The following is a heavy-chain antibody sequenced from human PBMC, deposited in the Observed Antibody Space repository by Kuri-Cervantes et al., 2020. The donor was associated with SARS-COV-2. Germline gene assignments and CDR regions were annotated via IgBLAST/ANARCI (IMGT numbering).Heavy chain of an antibody. V-gene: IGHV4-34*01. CDR3: ARGTYGSGSYSSSGFDY. CDR1: GGSFSDYY. J-gene: IGHJ4*02. D-gene: IGHD3-10*01. CDR2: INHSGST. Sequence: GSLRLSCAVYGGSFSDYYWSWIRQPPGKGLEWIGEINHSGSTNYNPSLKSRVTISVDKSKNQFSLKLSSVTAADTAVYYCARGTYGSGSYSSSGFDYWGQGTLVTVSS.